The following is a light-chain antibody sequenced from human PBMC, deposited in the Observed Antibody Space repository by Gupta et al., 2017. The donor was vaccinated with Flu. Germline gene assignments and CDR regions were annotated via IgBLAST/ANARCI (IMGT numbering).Light chain of an antibody. CDR2: GNN. CDR1: SSNIGAGHD. J-gene: IGLJ1*01. CDR3: QSYDNSLSALYV. V-gene: IGLV1-40*01. Sequence: TISCTGSSSNIGAGHDVHWYQQLPGTDPKLLIYGNNNRPSGVPDRFSGSKSGTSASLAITGLQAEDEADYYCQSYDNSLSALYVFGTGTTVTGL.